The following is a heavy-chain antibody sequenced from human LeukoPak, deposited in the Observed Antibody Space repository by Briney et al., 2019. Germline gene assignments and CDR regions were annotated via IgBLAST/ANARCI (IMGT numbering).Heavy chain of an antibody. CDR3: ARAGGGAAFDI. Sequence: GGSLRLSCPASGFTFNSYSMNWVRQPPGKGLEWVSSISSSSDYIFYADSVKGRFTISRDNAKNSLYLQMNSLRAEDTTVYYCARAGGGAAFDIWGQGTMVTVSS. CDR2: ISSSSDYI. CDR1: GFTFNSYS. V-gene: IGHV3-21*01. D-gene: IGHD3-16*01. J-gene: IGHJ3*02.